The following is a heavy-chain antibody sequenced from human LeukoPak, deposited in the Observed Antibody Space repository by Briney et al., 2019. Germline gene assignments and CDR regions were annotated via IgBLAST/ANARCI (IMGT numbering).Heavy chain of an antibody. CDR1: GYTFTGYW. Sequence: GGSLKISCKGSGYTFTGYWIGWVRQMPGKGLEWMGVIYPGDSDTRYSPSFQGRVTISADKSINTAYLQWSSLKASGTAMYYCARARVAVSRYYFDYWGQGTLVTVSS. J-gene: IGHJ4*02. D-gene: IGHD6-19*01. CDR3: ARARVAVSRYYFDY. CDR2: IYPGDSDT. V-gene: IGHV5-51*01.